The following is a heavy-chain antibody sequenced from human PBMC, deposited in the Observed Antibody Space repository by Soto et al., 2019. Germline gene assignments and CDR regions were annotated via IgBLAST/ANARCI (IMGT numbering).Heavy chain of an antibody. CDR3: ARSRANYYVSRGYYYSTFDY. D-gene: IGHD3-22*01. V-gene: IGHV1-69*12. CDR2: ISPMFGTA. Sequence: QVQLVQSGAEVKKPGSSVKVSCKTSGGTFSSYAISWVRQAPGQGLEWMGGISPMFGTANYAQKFQGRVTITADEATSTAYMELSSLRSEDTAVYYCARSRANYYVSRGYYYSTFDYWGQGTLVNVSS. J-gene: IGHJ4*02. CDR1: GGTFSSYA.